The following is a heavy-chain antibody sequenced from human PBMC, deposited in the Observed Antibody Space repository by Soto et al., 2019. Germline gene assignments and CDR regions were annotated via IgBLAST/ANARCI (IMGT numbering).Heavy chain of an antibody. CDR3: ARERITMVRGLKDV. J-gene: IGHJ6*02. Sequence: GGSLRLSCAASGFTFSSYAMHWVRQAPGKGLEWVAVISYDGSNKYYADSVKGRFTISRDNSKNTLYLQMNSLRAEDTGVYYCARERITMVRGLKDVWGQGTTVTVSS. V-gene: IGHV3-30-3*01. CDR1: GFTFSSYA. D-gene: IGHD3-10*01. CDR2: ISYDGSNK.